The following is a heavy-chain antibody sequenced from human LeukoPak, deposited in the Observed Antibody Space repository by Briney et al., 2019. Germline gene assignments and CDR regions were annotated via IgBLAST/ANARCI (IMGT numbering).Heavy chain of an antibody. V-gene: IGHV4-39*01. CDR1: GGSISSSSHY. J-gene: IGHJ3*02. Sequence: SETLSLICTVSGGSISSSSHYWGWIRQPPGKGLEWIGSIYYTGSTYYNPSLKSRVTISVDTSKSQFSLKLSSVTAADTAVYYCARHQRGSGWYWDAFDIWGQGTMVTVSS. D-gene: IGHD6-19*01. CDR3: ARHQRGSGWYWDAFDI. CDR2: IYYTGST.